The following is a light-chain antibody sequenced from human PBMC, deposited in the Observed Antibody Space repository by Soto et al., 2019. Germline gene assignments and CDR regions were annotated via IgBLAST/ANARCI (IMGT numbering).Light chain of an antibody. CDR3: QQSYSTLWT. CDR1: QSISSY. V-gene: IGKV1-39*01. CDR2: AAS. J-gene: IGKJ1*01. Sequence: DIQMTQSPSSLSASVGDRVTITCRASQSISSYLNWYQQKPGKAPKLLIYAASSLQSGVTSRFSGSGSGTDFTLTISSLQPEDFATYYCQQSYSTLWTFGKGTKVDIK.